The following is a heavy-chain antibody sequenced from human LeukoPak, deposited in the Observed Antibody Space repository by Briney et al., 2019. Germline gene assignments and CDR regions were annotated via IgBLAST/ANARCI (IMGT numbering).Heavy chain of an antibody. Sequence: PGGSLRLPCAASGFTFSTYSMSWVRQAPGKGREWVANIHEDGSQKMYVDSVKGRFTISRDNAKNSLYLQMNSLRAEDTAVYYCTRDESGTVTNFRFDYWGQGTLVTVSS. V-gene: IGHV3-7*01. CDR2: IHEDGSQK. J-gene: IGHJ4*02. CDR1: GFTFSTYS. CDR3: TRDESGTVTNFRFDY. D-gene: IGHD4-17*01.